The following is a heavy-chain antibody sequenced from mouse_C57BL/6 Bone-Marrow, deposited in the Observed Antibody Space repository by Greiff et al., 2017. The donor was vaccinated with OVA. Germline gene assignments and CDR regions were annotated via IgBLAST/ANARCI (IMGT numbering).Heavy chain of an antibody. CDR1: GFTFSDYY. Sequence: EVQLVESEGGLVQPGSSMKLSCTASGFTFSDYYMAWVRQVPEKGLEWVANINYDGSSTYYLDSLKSRFIISRDNAKNILYLQMSSLKSEDTATYYCANYYGKGYWGQGTTLTVSS. D-gene: IGHD1-1*01. V-gene: IGHV5-16*01. CDR2: INYDGSST. CDR3: ANYYGKGY. J-gene: IGHJ2*01.